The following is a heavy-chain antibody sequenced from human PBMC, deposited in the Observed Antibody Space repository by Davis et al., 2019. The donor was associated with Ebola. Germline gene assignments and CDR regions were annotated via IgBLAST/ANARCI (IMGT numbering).Heavy chain of an antibody. D-gene: IGHD3-22*01. CDR2: ISSSGSTI. Sequence: GESLKISCAASGFTFSSYEMNSVPQPPAKGLEWVSYISSSGSTIYYADSVKGRFTISRDNAKNSLYLQMNSLRAEDTAVYYCARARMYYYDSSGYPWGQGTLVTVSS. V-gene: IGHV3-48*03. J-gene: IGHJ5*02. CDR3: ARARMYYYDSSGYP. CDR1: GFTFSSYE.